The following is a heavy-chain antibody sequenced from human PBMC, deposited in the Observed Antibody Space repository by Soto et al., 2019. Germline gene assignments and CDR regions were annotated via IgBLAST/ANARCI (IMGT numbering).Heavy chain of an antibody. V-gene: IGHV4-38-2*02. CDR1: GYSISSGYY. Sequence: SETLSLTCAVSGYSISSGYYWGWLRQPPGKGLEWSGSIYHSGSTYYNPSLKSRVTISVDTSKNQFSLKLSSVTAADTAVYYCARDLYCSSTSCRTMGGSFDSWGQGTLVTVSS. CDR2: IYHSGST. D-gene: IGHD2-2*01. CDR3: ARDLYCSSTSCRTMGGSFDS. J-gene: IGHJ5*01.